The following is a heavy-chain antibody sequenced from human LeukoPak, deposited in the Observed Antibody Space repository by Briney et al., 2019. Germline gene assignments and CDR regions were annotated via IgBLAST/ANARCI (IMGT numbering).Heavy chain of an antibody. D-gene: IGHD6-13*01. CDR2: VDPEDGET. CDR3: ARGPRGIAAAGGFDY. CDR1: GYTFTDYY. V-gene: IGHV1-69-2*01. J-gene: IGHJ4*02. Sequence: ASVKVSCKAFGYTFTDYYIHWVKEAPGKGLEWMGRVDPEDGETTYAEKFQGRVTITADTSTDTAYMELNNLRAEDTAVYYCARGPRGIAAAGGFDYWGQGTLVTVSS.